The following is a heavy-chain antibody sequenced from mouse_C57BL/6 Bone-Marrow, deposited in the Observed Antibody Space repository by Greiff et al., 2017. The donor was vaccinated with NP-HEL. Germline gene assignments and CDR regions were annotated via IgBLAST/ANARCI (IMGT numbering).Heavy chain of an antibody. CDR3: ARREIYGYYAMDY. J-gene: IGHJ4*01. CDR2: ISNLAYSI. Sequence: EVQGVESGGGLVQPGGSLKLSCAASGFTFSDYGMAWVRQAPRKGPEWVAFISNLAYSIYYADTVTGRFTISRENAKNTLYLEMSSLRSEDTAMYYCARREIYGYYAMDYWGQGTSVTVSS. D-gene: IGHD1-1*02. CDR1: GFTFSDYG. V-gene: IGHV5-15*04.